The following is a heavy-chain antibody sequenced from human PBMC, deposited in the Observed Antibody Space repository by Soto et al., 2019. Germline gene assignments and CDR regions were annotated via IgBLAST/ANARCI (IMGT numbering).Heavy chain of an antibody. Sequence: QLQLQESGPGLVKPSETLSLTCTVSGGSISSSSYYWGWIRQPPGKGLEWIGSIYYSGSTYYNPSLKSRVTISVDTSKNQFSLKLSSVTAADTAVYYCARGNGAYPLDVNYYYGMDVWGQGTTVTVSS. CDR1: GGSISSSSYY. CDR2: IYYSGST. D-gene: IGHD1-1*01. V-gene: IGHV4-39*01. J-gene: IGHJ6*02. CDR3: ARGNGAYPLDVNYYYGMDV.